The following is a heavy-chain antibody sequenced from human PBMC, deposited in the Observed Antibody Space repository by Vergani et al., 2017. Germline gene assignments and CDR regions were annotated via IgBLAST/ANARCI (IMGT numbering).Heavy chain of an antibody. CDR2: IYTSGST. D-gene: IGHD2-15*01. CDR1: GGSISSGSYY. Sequence: QVQLQESGPGLVKPSQTLSLTCTVSGGSISSGSYYWSWIRQPAGKGLEWIGRIYTSGSTNYNPSLKSRVTISVDTSKNQFSLKLSSVTAADTAVYYCARDYGSVGPGYFQHWGQGTLVTVSS. V-gene: IGHV4-61*02. J-gene: IGHJ1*01. CDR3: ARDYGSVGPGYFQH.